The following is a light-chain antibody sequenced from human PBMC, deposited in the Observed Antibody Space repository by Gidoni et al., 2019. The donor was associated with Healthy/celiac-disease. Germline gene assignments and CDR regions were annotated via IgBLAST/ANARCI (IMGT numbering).Light chain of an antibody. V-gene: IGKV1-5*01. CDR1: QSISSW. Sequence: DIQMTQSPSTLSASVGDRVTITCRASQSISSWLAWYQQKPGKAPKLLIYDASSLESGVTSRLSGSGSGTEYTLTISSLQTDDFATYYCQQYNSYPWTFGQGTKVEIK. CDR2: DAS. CDR3: QQYNSYPWT. J-gene: IGKJ1*01.